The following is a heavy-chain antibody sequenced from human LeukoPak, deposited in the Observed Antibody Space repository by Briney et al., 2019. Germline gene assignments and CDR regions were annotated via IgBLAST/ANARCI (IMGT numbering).Heavy chain of an antibody. D-gene: IGHD4-17*01. CDR3: ARGSYDSGDYGDYTDRYYYYYMDV. CDR2: INHSGST. J-gene: IGHJ6*03. V-gene: IGHV4-34*01. Sequence: SETLSLTCAVYGGSFSGYYWSWIRQPPGKGLEWIGEINHSGSTNYNPSLKSRVTISVDTSKNQFSLKLSSVTAADTAVYYCARGSYDSGDYGDYTDRYYYYYMDVWGKGTTVTVSS. CDR1: GGSFSGYY.